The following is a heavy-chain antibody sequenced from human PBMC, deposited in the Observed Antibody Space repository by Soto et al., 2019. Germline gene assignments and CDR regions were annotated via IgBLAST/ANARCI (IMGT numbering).Heavy chain of an antibody. Sequence: GGSLRLSSAASGFTFDDYAMHWVRQAPGKGLEWVSGISWNSGSIGYADSVKGRFTISRGNAKNSLYLQMNSLRAEDTALYYCAKDNYSSGWYGWFDPWGQGTLVTVSS. V-gene: IGHV3-9*01. CDR3: AKDNYSSGWYGWFDP. J-gene: IGHJ5*02. D-gene: IGHD6-19*01. CDR2: ISWNSGSI. CDR1: GFTFDDYA.